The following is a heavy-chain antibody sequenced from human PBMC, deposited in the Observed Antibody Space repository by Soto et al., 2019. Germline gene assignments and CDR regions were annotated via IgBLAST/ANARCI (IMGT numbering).Heavy chain of an antibody. CDR3: SARWTEYQLLSL. V-gene: IGHV1-8*01. CDR1: GYTFTSYD. CDR2: MNPDSGNT. J-gene: IGHJ3*01. D-gene: IGHD2-2*01. Sequence: ASVKVSCKASGYTFTSYDINWVRQATGQGLEWMGWMNPDSGNTGYAQKFQGRVTMTRNTSISTAYMELSSLRSEDTAVYYFSARWTEYQLLSLCGQGTMVTVSS.